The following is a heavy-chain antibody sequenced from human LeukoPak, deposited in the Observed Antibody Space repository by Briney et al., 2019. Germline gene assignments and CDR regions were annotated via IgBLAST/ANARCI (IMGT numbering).Heavy chain of an antibody. V-gene: IGHV4-39*07. J-gene: IGHJ5*02. CDR1: GGSMTSSAYF. CDR2: MHYRGNT. Sequence: SETLSLTCTVSGGSMTSSAYFWGWVRQPPGKGLEWIGSMHYRGNTYYDPSLKSRVTISVDTSKNQFSLKLSSVTAADTAVYYCARTYNRGMVRGVIPNWFDPWGQGTLVTVSS. CDR3: ARTYNRGMVRGVIPNWFDP. D-gene: IGHD3-10*01.